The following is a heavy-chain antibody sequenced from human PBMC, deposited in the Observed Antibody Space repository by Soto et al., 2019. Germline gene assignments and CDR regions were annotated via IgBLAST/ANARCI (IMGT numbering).Heavy chain of an antibody. CDR2: IWYDGSNK. J-gene: IGHJ5*02. Sequence: SWGSLRLSCAASGFTFISYGIHCFRHSPVKGLEWVAVIWYDGSNKYYADSVKGRFTISRDNSKNTLYLQMNSLRAEDTAVYYCARDRGDYPTGWFDPWGQGTLVTVSS. V-gene: IGHV3-33*01. D-gene: IGHD4-17*01. CDR1: GFTFISYG. CDR3: ARDRGDYPTGWFDP.